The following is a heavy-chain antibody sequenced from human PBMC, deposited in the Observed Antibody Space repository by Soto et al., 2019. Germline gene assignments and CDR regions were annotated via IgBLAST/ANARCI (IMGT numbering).Heavy chain of an antibody. CDR1: GYTFSNYG. J-gene: IGHJ4*02. CDR3: ARERRWEPLLY. Sequence: QVQLVQSGPEVKKPGASVKVSCKGSGYTFSNYGVTWVRQAPGQGLERLGWVSAYNRNTDYAQKFEERATMTIDTSTNTAYLELRGLTPDDTAVYYCARERRWEPLLYWGQGTL. V-gene: IGHV1-18*01. D-gene: IGHD1-26*01. CDR2: VSAYNRNT.